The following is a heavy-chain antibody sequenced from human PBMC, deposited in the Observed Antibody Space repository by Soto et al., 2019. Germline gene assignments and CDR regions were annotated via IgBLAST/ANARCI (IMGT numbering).Heavy chain of an antibody. CDR1: GFTFSNYA. CDR3: AKSPLRYCSGGSCYPLHYFDY. CDR2: VGGSGDST. V-gene: IGHV3-23*01. J-gene: IGHJ4*02. Sequence: EVQLLDSGGGLVQQGGSLRLSCAASGFTFSNYAMSWVRQAPGKGLEWVSGVGGSGDSTYYADSVKGRFTISRDNSKDTLYLQMNSLRAEDTAVYYCAKSPLRYCSGGSCYPLHYFDYWGQGTLVTVSS. D-gene: IGHD2-15*01.